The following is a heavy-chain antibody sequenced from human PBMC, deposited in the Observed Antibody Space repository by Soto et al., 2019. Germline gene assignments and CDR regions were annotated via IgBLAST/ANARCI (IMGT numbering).Heavy chain of an antibody. J-gene: IGHJ6*03. CDR1: GGSISSGGYY. Sequence: SETLSLTCTVSGGSISSGGYYWSWIRQHPGKGLEWIGYIYYSGSTYYNPSLKSRVTISVDTSKNQFSLKLSSVTAADTAVYYCARIGVVPAAYYYYYMDVWGKGTTVTVSS. D-gene: IGHD2-2*01. CDR2: IYYSGST. V-gene: IGHV4-31*03. CDR3: ARIGVVPAAYYYYYMDV.